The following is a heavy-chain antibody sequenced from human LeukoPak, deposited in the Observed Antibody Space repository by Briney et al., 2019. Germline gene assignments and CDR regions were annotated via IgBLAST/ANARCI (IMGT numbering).Heavy chain of an antibody. CDR1: GFTFSNAW. CDR2: IKSKTDGGTT. D-gene: IGHD3-22*01. V-gene: IGHV3-15*01. Sequence: GGSLRLSCAASGFTFSNAWMSWVRQAPGKGLEWVGRIKSKTDGGTTDYAAPVKGRFTISRDDSKNTLYLQMNNLKTEDTAVYYCTTDRDTMTPIDYWGQGTLVTVSS. CDR3: TTDRDTMTPIDY. J-gene: IGHJ4*02.